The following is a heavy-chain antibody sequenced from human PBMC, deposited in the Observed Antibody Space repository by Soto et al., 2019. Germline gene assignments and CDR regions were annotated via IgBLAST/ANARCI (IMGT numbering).Heavy chain of an antibody. D-gene: IGHD5-18*01. J-gene: IGHJ4*02. Sequence: PSETLSLTCTVSGGSISSYYWSWIRQPPGKGLEWIGYIYYSGSTNYNPSLKSRVTISVDTSKNQFSLKLSSVTAADTAVYYCARSPPGTAMVIVAYWGQGTLVTVSS. V-gene: IGHV4-59*01. CDR1: GGSISSYY. CDR2: IYYSGST. CDR3: ARSPPGTAMVIVAY.